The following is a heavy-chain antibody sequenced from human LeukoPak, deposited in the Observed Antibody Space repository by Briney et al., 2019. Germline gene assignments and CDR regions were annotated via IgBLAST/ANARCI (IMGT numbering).Heavy chain of an antibody. CDR3: IRGRGITMVRGVIITSGYYYYMDV. V-gene: IGHV3-30*02. D-gene: IGHD3-10*01. CDR1: GFTFSSYG. J-gene: IGHJ6*03. Sequence: GGSLRLSCAASGFTFSSYGMHWVRQAPGKGLEWVAFIRYDGSNKYYADSVKGRFTISRDNSKNTLYLQMNSLRAEDTAVYYCIRGRGITMVRGVIITSGYYYYMDVWGKGTTVTISS. CDR2: IRYDGSNK.